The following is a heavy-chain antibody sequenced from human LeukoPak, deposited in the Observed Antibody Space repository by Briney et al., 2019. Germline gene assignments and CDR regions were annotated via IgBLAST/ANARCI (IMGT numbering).Heavy chain of an antibody. CDR3: AKGSHSSGYSSFDY. J-gene: IGHJ4*02. V-gene: IGHV3-23*01. Sequence: GGSLRLSCAASGFTFSSYDMSWVRQAPGKVLEWVSGTSGGGVTTYYADSVKGRFTISRDNSKNTLYLQMNSLRAEDTAVYYCAKGSHSSGYSSFDYWGQGTLVTVSS. CDR2: TSGGGVTT. D-gene: IGHD6-19*01. CDR1: GFTFSSYD.